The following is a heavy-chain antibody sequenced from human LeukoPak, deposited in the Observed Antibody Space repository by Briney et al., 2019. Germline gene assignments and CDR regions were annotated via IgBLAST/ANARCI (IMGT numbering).Heavy chain of an antibody. CDR2: VYYSDNTYSDNS. V-gene: IGHV4-30-4*08. CDR1: GGSISSGDYY. CDR3: VRGRRGLRDFDY. Sequence: PSETLSLTCTVSGGSISSGDYYWSWIRQPPGKGLEWIGYVYYSDNTYSDNSYYNPSLKSRATISVDTSKKQFALKLRSVTAADTAVYYCVRGRRGLRDFDYWGQGTLVTVSS. J-gene: IGHJ4*02.